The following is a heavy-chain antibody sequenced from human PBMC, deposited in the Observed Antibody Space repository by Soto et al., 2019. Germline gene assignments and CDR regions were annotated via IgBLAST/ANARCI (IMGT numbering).Heavy chain of an antibody. CDR3: ARHHEYCSGGTCYVVDY. CDR2: VYYTGST. CDR1: GASISPYY. V-gene: IGHV4-59*08. J-gene: IGHJ4*02. Sequence: QVQLQESGPGLVKPSETLSLTCTVSGASISPYYWTWIRQPPGKELEWIGYVYYTGSTNYSPSLESRVTMSLDTSKRQFSLMLTSVTAADTAVYYCARHHEYCSGGTCYVVDYRGPGTLVTVSS. D-gene: IGHD2-15*01.